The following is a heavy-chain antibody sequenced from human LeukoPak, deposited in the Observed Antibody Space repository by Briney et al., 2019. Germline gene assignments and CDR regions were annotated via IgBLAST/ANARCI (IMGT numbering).Heavy chain of an antibody. CDR1: GFTFSNYY. CDR2: ISGTSSYI. V-gene: IGHV3-21*06. CDR3: GRAGDY. Sequence: GESLRLSCAASGFTFSNYYMNWVRQAPGKGLEWISSISGTSSYIFYANSLKGRFIVSRDSAKNSLFLQMNSLTAEDTAVYYCGRAGDYWGQGTLVTVSS. J-gene: IGHJ4*02. D-gene: IGHD7-27*01.